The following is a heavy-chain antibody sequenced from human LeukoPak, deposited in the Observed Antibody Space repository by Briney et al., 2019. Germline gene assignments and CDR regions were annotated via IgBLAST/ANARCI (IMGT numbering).Heavy chain of an antibody. Sequence: KTSETLSLTCAVSGVSVSGSNYYWGWIRQPPGKGLEWTGDICCSGSTYYNASLHSRVTISIDTSKNQYSLRLNSVTAADTAMYYCAKSGGYGLIDYWGQGTRVTVSS. CDR3: AKSGGYGLIDY. V-gene: IGHV4-39*01. J-gene: IGHJ4*02. D-gene: IGHD1-26*01. CDR2: ICCSGST. CDR1: GVSVSGSNYY.